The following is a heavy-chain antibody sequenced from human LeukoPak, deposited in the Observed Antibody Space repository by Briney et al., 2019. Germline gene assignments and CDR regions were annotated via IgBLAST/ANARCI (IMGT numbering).Heavy chain of an antibody. Sequence: SETLSLTCAVYGGSFSGYYWSSIRQPPGKGLEWIGEINHSGSTNYNPSLKSRVTISVDTSKNQFSLKLSSVTAADTAVYYCASLNSNIVVVPAAMGIWSNDAFDIWGQGTMVTVSS. D-gene: IGHD2-2*01. J-gene: IGHJ3*02. V-gene: IGHV4-34*01. CDR3: ASLNSNIVVVPAAMGIWSNDAFDI. CDR1: GGSFSGYY. CDR2: INHSGST.